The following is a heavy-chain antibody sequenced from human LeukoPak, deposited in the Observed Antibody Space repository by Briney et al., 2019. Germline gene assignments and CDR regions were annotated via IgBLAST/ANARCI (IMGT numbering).Heavy chain of an antibody. CDR2: ISGSGGST. Sequence: GGPLRLSCAASGFTFSSYAMSWVRRAPGKGLEWVSAISGSGGSTYYADSVKGRFTISRDNSKNTLYLQMNSLRAEDTAVYYCAKPVLGTFGVVITLYYFDYWGQGTLVTVSS. CDR1: GFTFSSYA. CDR3: AKPVLGTFGVVITLYYFDY. J-gene: IGHJ4*02. V-gene: IGHV3-23*01. D-gene: IGHD3-3*01.